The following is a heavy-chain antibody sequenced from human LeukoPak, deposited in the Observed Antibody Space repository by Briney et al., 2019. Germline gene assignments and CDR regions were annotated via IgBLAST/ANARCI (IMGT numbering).Heavy chain of an antibody. CDR3: AKTVWSRLAAGLDS. D-gene: IGHD2-21*02. Sequence: SETLSLTCSVSGGSISGSSYYWGWIRQPPGKGLEWIGNIYYRGSTYYNPSLKSRVIMSIDTSKNQFSLKVNSVTATDTAVYYCAKTVWSRLAAGLDSWGQGTLATVSP. V-gene: IGHV4-39*01. J-gene: IGHJ4*02. CDR1: GGSISGSSYY. CDR2: IYYRGST.